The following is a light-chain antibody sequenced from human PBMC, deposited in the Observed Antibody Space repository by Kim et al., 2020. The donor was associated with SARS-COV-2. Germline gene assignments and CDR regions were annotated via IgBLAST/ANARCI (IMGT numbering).Light chain of an antibody. V-gene: IGLV3-1*01. Sequence: SYELTQPPSVSVSPGQTASITCSGDKLGNKYASWYQQRPGQSPVLVISQDNKRPSGIPERFSGSNSGNTASLTISGTQAMDEADYYCQAWDSNTGVVFGGGTQLTVL. CDR3: QAWDSNTGVV. CDR1: KLGNKY. CDR2: QDN. J-gene: IGLJ2*01.